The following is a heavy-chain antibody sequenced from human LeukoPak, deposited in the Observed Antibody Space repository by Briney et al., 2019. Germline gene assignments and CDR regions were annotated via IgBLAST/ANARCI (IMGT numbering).Heavy chain of an antibody. J-gene: IGHJ4*02. CDR2: INHSGST. Sequence: SETLSLTCAVYGGSFSGYYWSWIRQPPGKGLEWIGEINHSGSTNYKPSLKSRVTISVDTSKNQFSLKLSSVTAADTAVYYCARVGGSGWRQRTYYFDYWGQGTLVTASS. CDR3: ARVGGSGWRQRTYYFDY. CDR1: GGSFSGYY. D-gene: IGHD6-19*01. V-gene: IGHV4-34*01.